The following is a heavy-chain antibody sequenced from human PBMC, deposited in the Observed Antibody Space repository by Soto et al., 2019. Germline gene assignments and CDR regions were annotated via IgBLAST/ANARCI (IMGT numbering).Heavy chain of an antibody. CDR2: IYYSGST. CDR3: ATQEVGGSYVYTFDP. J-gene: IGHJ5*02. CDR1: GGSISSYY. V-gene: IGHV4-59*05. D-gene: IGHD1-26*01. Sequence: SETLSLTCTVSGGSISSYYWGWIRQPPGKGLEWIGSIYYSGSTYYNPSLKSRVTISVDTSKNQFSLKLSSGTAADTAVYYCATQEVGGSYVYTFDPWGQGTLVTVSS.